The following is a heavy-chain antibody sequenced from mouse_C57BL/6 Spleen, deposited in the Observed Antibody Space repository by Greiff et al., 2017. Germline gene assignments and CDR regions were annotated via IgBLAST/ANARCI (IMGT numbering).Heavy chain of an antibody. CDR3: ARRGYDGYYVD. D-gene: IGHD2-3*01. Sequence: VQLQQPGAELVKPGASVKLSCKASGYTFTSYWMHWVKQRPGQGLEWIGMIHPNSGSTNYNEKFKSKATLTVDKSSSTAYMQLSSLTSEDSAVYYCARRGYDGYYVDWGQGTTLTVSS. CDR2: IHPNSGST. V-gene: IGHV1-64*01. J-gene: IGHJ2*01. CDR1: GYTFTSYW.